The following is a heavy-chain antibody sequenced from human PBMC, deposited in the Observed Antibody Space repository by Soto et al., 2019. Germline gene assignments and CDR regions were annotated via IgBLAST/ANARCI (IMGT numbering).Heavy chain of an antibody. Sequence: QVQLQESGPGLVKPSQTLSLSCTVSGDSMSRGDYYWSWIRLPPGKGLEWIGFVYHTGSTYYSPSLKGRVDISVDTSKHQFSLKLNSVTAADTAVYYCARDPLYDYGDLSHVFDMLGQGTMVTVSS. CDR2: VYHTGST. CDR1: GDSMSRGDYY. V-gene: IGHV4-30-4*01. J-gene: IGHJ3*02. CDR3: ARDPLYDYGDLSHVFDM. D-gene: IGHD4-17*01.